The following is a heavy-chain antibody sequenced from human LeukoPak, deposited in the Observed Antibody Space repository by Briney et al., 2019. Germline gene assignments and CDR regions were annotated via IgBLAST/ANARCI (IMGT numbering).Heavy chain of an antibody. CDR2: ISYDGSNK. CDR1: GFTFSSYA. V-gene: IGHV3-30*04. CDR3: ARERGYSGYDCAFDI. Sequence: GGSLRLSCAASGFTFSSYAMHWVRQAPGKGLEWVAVISYDGSNKYYADSVKGRFTISRDNSKNTLYVQMNSLRAEDTAVYYCARERGYSGYDCAFDIWGQGTMVTVSS. D-gene: IGHD5-12*01. J-gene: IGHJ3*02.